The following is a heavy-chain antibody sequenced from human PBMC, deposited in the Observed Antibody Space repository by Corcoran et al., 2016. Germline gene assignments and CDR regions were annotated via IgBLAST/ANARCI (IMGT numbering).Heavy chain of an antibody. D-gene: IGHD3-22*01. CDR3: ARDRVVRKFDY. CDR1: GYTLTSYY. CDR2: INPSGGST. Sequence: QVQLVQSGAEVKKPGASVKVSCKASGYTLTSYYMHWVRQAPGQGLEWMGIINPSGGSTSYAQKFQGIVTMTRDTSTSTVYMELSSLRSYDTAVYYCARDRVVRKFDYWGQGTLVTVSS. V-gene: IGHV1-46*01. J-gene: IGHJ4*02.